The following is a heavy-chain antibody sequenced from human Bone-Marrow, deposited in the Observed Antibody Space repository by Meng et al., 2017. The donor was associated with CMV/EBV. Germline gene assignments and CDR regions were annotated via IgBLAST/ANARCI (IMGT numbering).Heavy chain of an antibody. D-gene: IGHD2-15*01. CDR1: GYTFTSYY. Sequence: ASVKVSCKASGYTFTSYYMHWVRQAPGQGLEWMGIINPSGGSTSYAQKFQGRVTMIRDTSTSTVYMELSSLRSEDTAVYYCARDLVVAAQGDYYYYGMDVWGQGTTVTVSS. CDR2: INPSGGST. V-gene: IGHV1-46*01. CDR3: ARDLVVAAQGDYYYYGMDV. J-gene: IGHJ6*02.